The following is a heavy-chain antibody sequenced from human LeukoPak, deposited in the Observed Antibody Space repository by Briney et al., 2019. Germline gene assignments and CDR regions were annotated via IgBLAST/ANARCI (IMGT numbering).Heavy chain of an antibody. CDR3: ARGYCSGSTCYLAFDI. J-gene: IGHJ3*02. D-gene: IGHD2-15*01. CDR1: GGSISSYH. CDR2: IYYSGST. V-gene: IGHV4-59*12. Sequence: PSETLSLTCTVSGGSISSYHWSWIRQPPGKGLEWIGYIYYSGSTNYNPSLKSRVTISVDTSKNQFSLKLSSVTAADTAVYYCARGYCSGSTCYLAFDIWGQGTMVTVSS.